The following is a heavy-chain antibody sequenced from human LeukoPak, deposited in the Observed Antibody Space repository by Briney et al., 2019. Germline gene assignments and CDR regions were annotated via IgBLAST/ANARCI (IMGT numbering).Heavy chain of an antibody. J-gene: IGHJ4*02. V-gene: IGHV3-33*01. D-gene: IGHD2-15*01. CDR3: ARDKGRNVIWTLEY. Sequence: PGGSLRLSCAASGFTFSSYGMHWVRQAPGKGLEWVAVIWYDGSNKYNADSVKGRFTISRDNSKNTLYLGMNSLRADDTAVYYCARDKGRNVIWTLEYWGQGTLVTVSS. CDR2: IWYDGSNK. CDR1: GFTFSSYG.